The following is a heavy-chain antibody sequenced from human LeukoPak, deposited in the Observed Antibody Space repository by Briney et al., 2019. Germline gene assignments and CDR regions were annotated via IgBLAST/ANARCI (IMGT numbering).Heavy chain of an antibody. V-gene: IGHV1-18*01. D-gene: IGHD2-15*01. CDR2: ISAYNGNT. J-gene: IGHJ6*02. Sequence: ASVKVSCKASGYTFTSYGISWVRQAPGQGLEWMGWISAYNGNTNYAQKLQGRVTMTTDTSTSTAYMELRSLRSDDTAVYYCARETLGYCSGGSCANYYYGMDVCGQGTTFTVSS. CDR3: ARETLGYCSGGSCANYYYGMDV. CDR1: GYTFTSYG.